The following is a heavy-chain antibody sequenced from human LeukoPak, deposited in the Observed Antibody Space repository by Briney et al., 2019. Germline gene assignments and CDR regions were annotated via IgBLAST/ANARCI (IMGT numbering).Heavy chain of an antibody. Sequence: GASVKVSCKTSGFSHDGFAIQWVRQARGQRPEWIGWIVVDSGNTDYAQNFKGRVTITRDVSTGTAYLELSSLRSDDTAVYYCAADGGYSGRNGFDIWGQGTMVNISS. D-gene: IGHD4-23*01. CDR2: IVVDSGNT. V-gene: IGHV1-58*02. J-gene: IGHJ3*02. CDR1: GFSHDGFA. CDR3: AADGGYSGRNGFDI.